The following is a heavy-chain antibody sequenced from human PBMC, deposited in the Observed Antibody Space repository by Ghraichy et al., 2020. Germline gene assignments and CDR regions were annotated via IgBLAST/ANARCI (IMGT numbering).Heavy chain of an antibody. J-gene: IGHJ6*02. CDR2: ISSSSSYI. D-gene: IGHD1-20*01. V-gene: IGHV3-21*01. CDR1: GFTFSSYS. CDR3: ARELEVGITGTTPNGMDV. Sequence: GGSLRLSCAASGFTFSSYSMNWVRQAPGKGLEWVSSISSSSSYIYYADSVKGRFTISRDNAKNSLYLQMNSLRAEDTAVYYCARELEVGITGTTPNGMDVWGQGTTVTVSS.